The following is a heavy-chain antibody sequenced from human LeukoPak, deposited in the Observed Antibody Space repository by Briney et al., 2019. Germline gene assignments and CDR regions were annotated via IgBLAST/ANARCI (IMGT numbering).Heavy chain of an antibody. CDR2: INQDGSQE. Sequence: GGSLKLSCAASGFTFNSYWMNWVRQAPGKGLQWVANINQDGSQEYYVDSVKGRFTISRDNAKNSLYLQINSLRAEDTAAYYCAKDAIPDVWGQGTTVTVSS. J-gene: IGHJ6*02. V-gene: IGHV3-7*01. CDR3: AKDAIPDV. CDR1: GFTFNSYW. D-gene: IGHD2-2*01.